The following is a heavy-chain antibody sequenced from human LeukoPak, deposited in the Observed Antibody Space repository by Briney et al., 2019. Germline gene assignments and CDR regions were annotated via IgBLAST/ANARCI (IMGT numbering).Heavy chain of an antibody. V-gene: IGHV3-30-3*01. D-gene: IGHD3-10*01. CDR1: GFTFSSYA. J-gene: IGHJ4*02. CDR2: ISYDGSNK. Sequence: PGRSLRLSCAASGFTFSSYAMHWVRQAPGKGLEWVAVISYDGSNKYYADSVKGRFTISRDNSKNTLYLQMNSLRAEDTAVYYCARAYGSGSYTLLFFDYRGQGTLVTVSS. CDR3: ARAYGSGSYTLLFFDY.